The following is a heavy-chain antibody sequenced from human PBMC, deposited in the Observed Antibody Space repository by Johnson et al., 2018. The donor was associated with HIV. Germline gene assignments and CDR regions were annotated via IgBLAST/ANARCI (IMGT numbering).Heavy chain of an antibody. D-gene: IGHD6-19*01. CDR3: ARAIDQGYSSGWSSDVYDI. V-gene: IGHV3-30*04. Sequence: VQLVESGGGVVQPGGSLRLSCAASGFTFSSYAMHWVRQAPGKGLEWVAVISYDGSNKYYADSVKGRFTISRDNSKNTLYLQMNSLRVEDTAVSYCARAIDQGYSSGWSSDVYDIWGQGTMVTVSA. J-gene: IGHJ3*02. CDR2: ISYDGSNK. CDR1: GFTFSSYA.